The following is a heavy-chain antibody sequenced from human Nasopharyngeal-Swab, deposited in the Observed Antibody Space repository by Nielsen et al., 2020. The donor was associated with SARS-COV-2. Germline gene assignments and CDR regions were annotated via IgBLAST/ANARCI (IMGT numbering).Heavy chain of an antibody. D-gene: IGHD3-22*01. CDR3: ARKNYYDSSGYYLVHFYYYYYGMDV. Sequence: GGSLRLSCAASGFTFSSYAMSWVRQAPGKGLEWDSAISGSGGSTYYADSVKGRFTISRDNSKNTLYLQMNSLRAEDTAVYYCARKNYYDSSGYYLVHFYYYYYGMDVWGQGTTVTVSS. J-gene: IGHJ6*02. CDR2: ISGSGGST. V-gene: IGHV3-23*01. CDR1: GFTFSSYA.